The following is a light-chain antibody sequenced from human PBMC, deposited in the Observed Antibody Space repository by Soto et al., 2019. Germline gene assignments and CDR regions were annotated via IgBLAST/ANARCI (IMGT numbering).Light chain of an antibody. CDR3: QQYDSSPLYT. Sequence: DIVLTQSPGTLSLSPGGRATLSCRASQSVRGNYLAWYQQKPGQAPRLLIYGASSRATGIPDRFSGSGSGTDFTLTISRLEPEDFAVYYCQQYDSSPLYTFGQGTKLEIK. J-gene: IGKJ2*01. CDR2: GAS. V-gene: IGKV3-20*01. CDR1: QSVRGNY.